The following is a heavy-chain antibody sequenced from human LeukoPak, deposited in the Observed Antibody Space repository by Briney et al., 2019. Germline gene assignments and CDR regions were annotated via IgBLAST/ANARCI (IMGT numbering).Heavy chain of an antibody. CDR2: INPNSGGT. J-gene: IGHJ6*02. CDR3: ARAAADATRPTTYYYYYGMDV. D-gene: IGHD6-13*01. CDR1: GYTFTGYY. V-gene: IGHV1-2*04. Sequence: ASVKVSCKASGYTFTGYYMHWVRQAPGQGLEWMGWINPNSGGTNYARKFQGWVTMTRDTSISTAYMELSRLRSDDTAVYYCARAAADATRPTTYYYYYGMDVWGQGTTVTVSS.